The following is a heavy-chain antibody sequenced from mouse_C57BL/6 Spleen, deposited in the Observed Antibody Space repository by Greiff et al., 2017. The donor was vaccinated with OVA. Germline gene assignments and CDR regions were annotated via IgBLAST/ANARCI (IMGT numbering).Heavy chain of an antibody. D-gene: IGHD2-5*01. J-gene: IGHJ2*01. V-gene: IGHV5-4*01. Sequence: EVKLQESGGGLVKPGGSLKLSCAASGFTFSSYAMSWVRQTPEKRLEWVATISDGGSYTYYPDNVKGRFTISRDNAKNNLYLQMSHLKSEDTAMYYCARDYSNWDYWGQGTTLTVSS. CDR2: ISDGGSYT. CDR1: GFTFSSYA. CDR3: ARDYSNWDY.